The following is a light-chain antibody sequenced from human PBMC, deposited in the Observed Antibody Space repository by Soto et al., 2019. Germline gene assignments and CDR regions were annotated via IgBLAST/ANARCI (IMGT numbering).Light chain of an antibody. CDR1: QSVSSN. CDR3: QQYNNWPWT. Sequence: EIVMTQSPASLSVSPGERATLSCRASQSVSSNLAWYQQKPGQAPRLLIYGASTRATGIPARFSGSGSGTEFTLTIRSLQSEDFAVYYCQQYNNWPWTFGQGTKVENK. CDR2: GAS. J-gene: IGKJ1*01. V-gene: IGKV3-15*01.